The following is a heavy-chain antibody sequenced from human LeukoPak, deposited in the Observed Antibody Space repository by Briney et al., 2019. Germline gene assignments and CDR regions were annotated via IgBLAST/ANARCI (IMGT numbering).Heavy chain of an antibody. CDR3: ARYPLTAYSHFDY. Sequence: SETLSLTCTVSGGSISSSSYYWGWIRQPPGKGLEWIGSIYYSGSTYYNPSLKSRVTISGDTSKNQFSLKLSSVTAADTAVYYCARYPLTAYSHFDYWGQGTLVTVSS. CDR1: GGSISSSSYY. J-gene: IGHJ4*02. CDR2: IYYSGST. D-gene: IGHD3-9*01. V-gene: IGHV4-39*07.